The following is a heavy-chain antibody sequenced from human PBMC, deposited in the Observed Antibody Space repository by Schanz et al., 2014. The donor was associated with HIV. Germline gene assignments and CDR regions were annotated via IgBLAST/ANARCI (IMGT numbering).Heavy chain of an antibody. CDR3: AIRTPMISFGAFDI. CDR1: GFTITSYG. D-gene: IGHD3-16*01. V-gene: IGHV3-23*01. J-gene: IGHJ3*02. CDR2: ISAGVGTA. Sequence: EVQLLESGGGLVQPGGSLRLSCAVSGFTITSYGMSWVRQAPGKGLEWVSTISAGVGTASYADSVKGRFTISRDNSKKMLFLQMNRLRAEDTAVYYCAIRTPMISFGAFDIWGRGTMATVSS.